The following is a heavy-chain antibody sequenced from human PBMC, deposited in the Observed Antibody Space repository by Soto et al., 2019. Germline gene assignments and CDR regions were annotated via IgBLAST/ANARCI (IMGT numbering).Heavy chain of an antibody. CDR2: IKTDGTYA. Sequence: EVQLVESGGDLVQTGGSLRLSCAASGFTFSTYWMHWVRQAPGKGLLWVSRIKTDGTYATYADSVKGRFTISRDNAKNTVYLQMNSLRVEDAAVYYCAAGGSGYYANWGQGTLVTVSS. J-gene: IGHJ4*02. V-gene: IGHV3-74*01. CDR1: GFTFSTYW. CDR3: AAGGSGYYAN. D-gene: IGHD3-22*01.